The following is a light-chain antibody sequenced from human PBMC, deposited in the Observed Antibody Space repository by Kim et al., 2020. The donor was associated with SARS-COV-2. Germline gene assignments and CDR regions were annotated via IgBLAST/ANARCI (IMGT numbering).Light chain of an antibody. J-gene: IGKJ4*01. Sequence: IQLTQSPSSLSASVGDRVTITCRASQDISNYVAWYQRRPGKAPNLLIHAASTLQSGVPSRFRGSGSGTEFTLTISSLQPEDFATYYCQQLDSYPLTFGGGTKVDIK. CDR1: QDISNY. V-gene: IGKV1-9*01. CDR2: AAS. CDR3: QQLDSYPLT.